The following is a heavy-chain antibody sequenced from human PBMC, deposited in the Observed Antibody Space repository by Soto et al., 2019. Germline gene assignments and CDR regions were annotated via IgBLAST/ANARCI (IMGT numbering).Heavy chain of an antibody. CDR2: IYYSGST. CDR3: ARRLLIGRAFDL. D-gene: IGHD1-26*01. V-gene: IGHV4-39*01. J-gene: IGHJ3*01. CDR1: GGSISSSSYY. Sequence: LTCTVSGGSISSSSYYWGWIRQPPGKGLEWIGSIYYSGSTYYNPSLKSRVTISVDTSKNQFSLKLSSVTAADTAVYYCARRLLIGRAFDLWGQGTMVTVSS.